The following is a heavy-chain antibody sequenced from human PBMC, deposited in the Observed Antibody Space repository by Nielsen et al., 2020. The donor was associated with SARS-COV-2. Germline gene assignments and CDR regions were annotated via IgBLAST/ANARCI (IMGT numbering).Heavy chain of an antibody. J-gene: IGHJ4*02. D-gene: IGHD5-24*01. Sequence: WVRQAPGQGLEWMGWINTNTGNPTYVQGFTGRFVFSLDTSVSTAYLQIDSLEAEDTAVYYCARDRGDGYNSGVDYWGQGTLVTVSS. CDR3: ARDRGDGYNSGVDY. CDR2: INTNTGNP. V-gene: IGHV7-4-1*01.